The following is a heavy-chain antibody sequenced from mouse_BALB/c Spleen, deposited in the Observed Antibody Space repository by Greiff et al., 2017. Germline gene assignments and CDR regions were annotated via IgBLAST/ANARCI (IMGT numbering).Heavy chain of an antibody. V-gene: IGHV5-4*02. CDR1: GFTFSDYY. Sequence: EVQLVESGGGLVKPGGSLKLSCAASGFTFSDYYMYWVRQTPEKRLEWVATISDGGSYTYYPDSVKGRFTISRDNAKNNLYLQMSSLKSEDTAMYYCARDYGDVYYYAMDYWGQGTSVTVSS. J-gene: IGHJ4*01. D-gene: IGHD2-13*01. CDR2: ISDGGSYT. CDR3: ARDYGDVYYYAMDY.